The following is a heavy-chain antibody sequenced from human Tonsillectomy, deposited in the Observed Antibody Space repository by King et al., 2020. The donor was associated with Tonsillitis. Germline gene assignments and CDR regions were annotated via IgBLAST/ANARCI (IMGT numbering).Heavy chain of an antibody. J-gene: IGHJ4*02. CDR2: ISYDGSNK. D-gene: IGHD2-21*02. V-gene: IGHV3-30*18. CDR3: AKRVCSEGGDCYPHF. Sequence: VQLVESGGGVVQPGRSLRLSCAASGFTFSTYGMHWVRQAPGKGLEWVAVISYDGSNKYYADSVKGRFTISRDNSKNTLSLQMNSLRAEDTAVYYCAKRVCSEGGDCYPHFSGQGTLVTVSS. CDR1: GFTFSTYG.